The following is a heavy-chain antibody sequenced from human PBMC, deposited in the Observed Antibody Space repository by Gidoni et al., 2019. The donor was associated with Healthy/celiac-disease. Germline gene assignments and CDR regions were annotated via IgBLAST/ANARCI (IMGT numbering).Heavy chain of an antibody. CDR1: GGSFSGYY. J-gene: IGHJ4*02. CDR2: INHSGST. CDR3: ARSADYYDSSGYFFDY. Sequence: QVQLQQWGAGLLKPSETLSLTCAVDGGSFSGYYWSWIRQPPGKGLEWIGEINHSGSTNYNPSLKSRVTISVDTSKNQFSLKLSSVTAADTAVYYCARSADYYDSSGYFFDYWGQGTLVTVSS. V-gene: IGHV4-34*01. D-gene: IGHD3-22*01.